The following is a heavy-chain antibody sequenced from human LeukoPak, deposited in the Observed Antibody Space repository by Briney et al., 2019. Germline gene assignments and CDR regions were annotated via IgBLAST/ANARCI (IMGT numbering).Heavy chain of an antibody. CDR2: IYSGGST. J-gene: IGHJ4*02. CDR1: GFTVSSNY. V-gene: IGHV3-53*01. D-gene: IGHD5-24*01. CDR3: ETLHDYGGY. Sequence: SGQSLRLSCAASGFTVSSNYMSWVSQAAGKGLEWVSVIYSGGSTYYADSVKGRFTISRDNSRNTLYLQMNSLRAEDTAVYYCETLHDYGGYWGQGTLVTVSS.